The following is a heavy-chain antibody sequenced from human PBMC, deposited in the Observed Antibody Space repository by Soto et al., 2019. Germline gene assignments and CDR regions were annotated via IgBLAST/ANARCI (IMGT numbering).Heavy chain of an antibody. D-gene: IGHD3-22*01. V-gene: IGHV3-30*18. CDR1: GFTFSSYG. Sequence: QVQLVESGGGVVQPGRSLRLSCAASGFTFSSYGMHWVRQAPGKGLEWVAVISYDGSNKYYADSVKGRFTISRDNSKNTLYLQMNSLRAEDTAVYYCANDYYDSSGYYRNFDYWGQGTLVTVSS. CDR3: ANDYYDSSGYYRNFDY. CDR2: ISYDGSNK. J-gene: IGHJ4*02.